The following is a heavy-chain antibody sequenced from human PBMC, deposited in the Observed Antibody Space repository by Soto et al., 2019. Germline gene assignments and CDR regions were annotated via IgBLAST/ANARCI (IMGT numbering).Heavy chain of an antibody. D-gene: IGHD1-26*01. J-gene: IGHJ4*02. CDR3: AKDGRRSSLG. CDR2: ISDSGGST. Sequence: EVQLSESGGGLVQPGGSLRLSCAASGFTFSTYAMTWVRQAPGKGLEWVSAISDSGGSTYYADSVKGRFTISRDNSKNTLYLQMNSLRAEATAVYYCAKDGRRSSLGWGQGTLVTVSS. V-gene: IGHV3-23*01. CDR1: GFTFSTYA.